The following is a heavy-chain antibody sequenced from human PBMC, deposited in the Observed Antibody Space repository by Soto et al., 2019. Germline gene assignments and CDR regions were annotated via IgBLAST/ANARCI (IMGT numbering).Heavy chain of an antibody. V-gene: IGHV1-69*01. Sequence: QVQLVQSGAEVKKPGSSVKVSCKASGGTFSSYAISWVRQAPGQGLEWMGGIIPIFGTANYAQKFQGRVTITADESTSTAYMERSSLRSEDTAVYYCARVGIAVAGTTTDAFDIWGQGTMVTVSS. J-gene: IGHJ3*02. CDR1: GGTFSSYA. CDR3: ARVGIAVAGTTTDAFDI. D-gene: IGHD6-19*01. CDR2: IIPIFGTA.